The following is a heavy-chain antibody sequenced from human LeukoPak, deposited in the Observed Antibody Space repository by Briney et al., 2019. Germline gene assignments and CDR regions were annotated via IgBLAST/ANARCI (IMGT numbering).Heavy chain of an antibody. D-gene: IGHD3-22*01. J-gene: IGHJ3*02. Sequence: GRSLRLSCAASGLTFSSYAMHWVRQAPGKGLEWVAVISYDGSNKYYADSVKGRFTISRDNSKNTLYPQMNSLRAEDTAVYYCARDLGEYYDSSGYSFVGAFDIWGQGTMVTVSS. CDR3: ARDLGEYYDSSGYSFVGAFDI. V-gene: IGHV3-30*04. CDR1: GLTFSSYA. CDR2: ISYDGSNK.